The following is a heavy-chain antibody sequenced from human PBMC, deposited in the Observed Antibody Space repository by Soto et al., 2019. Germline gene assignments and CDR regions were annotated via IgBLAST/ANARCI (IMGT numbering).Heavy chain of an antibody. V-gene: IGHV4-31*02. D-gene: IGHD2-15*01. CDR3: AREVVAITTFIDY. CDR2: IYTSGTA. Sequence: QVQLQESGPGLVKPSETLSLTCSVSGASVSRGHNYWSWIRPYPGKGLEWIGYIYTSGTAFYNPSLKSRATISIDTSKNQFSLKLNSVTAADTAVYFCAREVVAITTFIDYWGQGTLVTVSS. J-gene: IGHJ4*02. CDR1: GASVSRGHNY.